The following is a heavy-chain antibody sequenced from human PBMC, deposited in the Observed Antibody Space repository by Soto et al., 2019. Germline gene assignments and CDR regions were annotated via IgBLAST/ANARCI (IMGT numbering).Heavy chain of an antibody. CDR3: AREITSTVTYYYYYGMDV. V-gene: IGHV3-33*01. CDR1: GFTFSSYG. D-gene: IGHD4-4*01. J-gene: IGHJ6*02. CDR2: IWYDGSNK. Sequence: PGGSLRLSCAASGFTFSSYGMHWVRQAPGKGLEWVAVIWYDGSNKYYADSVKGRFTISRDNSKNTLYLQMNSLRAEDTAVYYCAREITSTVTYYYYYGMDVWGQGTTVTV.